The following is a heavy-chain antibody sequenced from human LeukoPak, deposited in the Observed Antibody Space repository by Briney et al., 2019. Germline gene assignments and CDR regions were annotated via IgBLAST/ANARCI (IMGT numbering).Heavy chain of an antibody. D-gene: IGHD6-6*01. CDR1: GGTFSSYT. CDR2: IIPILGIA. J-gene: IGHJ4*02. V-gene: IGHV1-69*04. CDR3: TRDGMRSSFDY. Sequence: SVKVSCKASGGTFSSYTISWVRQAPGQGLEWMGRIIPILGIANYAQKFQGRVTITADKSTSTAYMELSSLRSEDTGVYYCTRDGMRSSFDYWGQGTLVTVSS.